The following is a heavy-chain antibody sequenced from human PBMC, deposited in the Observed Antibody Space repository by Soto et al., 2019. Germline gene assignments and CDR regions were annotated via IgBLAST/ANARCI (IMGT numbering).Heavy chain of an antibody. Sequence: GGSLRLSCAASGFTFSNAWMNWVRQAPGKGLEWVGRIKSKTDGGTTDYAAPVKGRFTISRDDSKNTLYLQMNSLKTEDTAVYYCTTDKVIGQLAYYYYGMDVWGQGTTVTVSS. CDR3: TTDKVIGQLAYYYYGMDV. J-gene: IGHJ6*02. V-gene: IGHV3-15*07. D-gene: IGHD6-6*01. CDR2: IKSKTDGGTT. CDR1: GFTFSNAW.